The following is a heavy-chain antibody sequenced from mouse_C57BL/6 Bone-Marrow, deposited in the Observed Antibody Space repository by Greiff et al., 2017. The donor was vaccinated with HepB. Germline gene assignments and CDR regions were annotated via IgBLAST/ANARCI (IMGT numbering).Heavy chain of an antibody. CDR1: GYAFSSYW. CDR3: ARSGYGSSLFAY. V-gene: IGHV1-80*01. J-gene: IGHJ3*01. D-gene: IGHD1-1*01. Sequence: QVHVKQSGAELVKPGASVKISCKASGYAFSSYWMNWVKQRPGKGLEWIGQIYPGDGDTNYNGKFKGKATLTADKSSSTAYMQLSSLTSEDSAVYFCARSGYGSSLFAYWGQGTLVTVSA. CDR2: IYPGDGDT.